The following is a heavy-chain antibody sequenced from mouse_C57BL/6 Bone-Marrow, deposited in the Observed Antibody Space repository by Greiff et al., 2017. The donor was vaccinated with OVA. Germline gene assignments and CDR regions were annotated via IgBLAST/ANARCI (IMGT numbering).Heavy chain of an antibody. CDR3: TTCTTVVARWYFDV. D-gene: IGHD1-1*01. CDR2: IDPENGDT. Sequence: VQLKESGAELVRPGASVKLSCTASGFNIKDDYMHWVKQRPERGLEWIGWIDPENGDTEYASKFQGKATITADTSSNTAYLQLSSLTSEDTAVYYCTTCTTVVARWYFDVWGTGTTVTVSS. V-gene: IGHV14-4*01. J-gene: IGHJ1*03. CDR1: GFNIKDDY.